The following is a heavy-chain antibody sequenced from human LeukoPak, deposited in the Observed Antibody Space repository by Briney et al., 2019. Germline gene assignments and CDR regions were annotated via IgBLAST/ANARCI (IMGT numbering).Heavy chain of an antibody. CDR3: AREASLTPPFDY. CDR2: IIVGSGKT. CDR1: GYTFTTYA. D-gene: IGHD3-9*01. J-gene: IGHJ4*02. Sequence: ASVKVSCKSSGYTFTTYAMHWVRQAPGQRPEWMGWIIVGSGKTKYSQKFQGRVTFTRDTSATTVYMELSSLTSEDTAAYYCAREASLTPPFDYWGQGPLATFSS. V-gene: IGHV1-3*01.